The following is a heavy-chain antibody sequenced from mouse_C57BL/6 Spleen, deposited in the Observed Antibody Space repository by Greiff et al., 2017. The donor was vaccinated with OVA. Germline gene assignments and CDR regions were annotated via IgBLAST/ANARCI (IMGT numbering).Heavy chain of an antibody. CDR3: AREGTTVVAPFAY. CDR2: IDPSDSYT. V-gene: IGHV1-69*01. J-gene: IGHJ3*01. CDR1: GYTFTSYW. D-gene: IGHD1-1*01. Sequence: QVQLQQPGAELVMPGASVKLSCKASGYTFTSYWMHWVKQRPGQGLEWIGEIDPSDSYTNYNQKFKGKSTLTVDQSSSTAYMQLSSLTSEDSAVYYCAREGTTVVAPFAYWGQGTLVTVSA.